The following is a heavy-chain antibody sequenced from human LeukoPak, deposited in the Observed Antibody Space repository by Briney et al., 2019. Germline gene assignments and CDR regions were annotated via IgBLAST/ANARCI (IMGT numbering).Heavy chain of an antibody. D-gene: IGHD2-2*01. CDR2: INPNSGGT. V-gene: IGHV1-2*02. Sequence: GASVTVSCKASGYTFTGYYMHWVRQAPGQGLEWMGWINPNSGGTNCAQKFQGRVTMTRDTSISTAYMELSSLRSKDTAVYYCARGLVPAAPPYYYYYYGMDVWGQGTTVTVSS. CDR1: GYTFTGYY. J-gene: IGHJ6*02. CDR3: ARGLVPAAPPYYYYYYGMDV.